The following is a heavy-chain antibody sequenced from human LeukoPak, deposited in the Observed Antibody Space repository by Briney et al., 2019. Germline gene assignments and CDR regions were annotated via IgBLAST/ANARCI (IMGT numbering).Heavy chain of an antibody. CDR3: ARLYCGGDCPPDY. D-gene: IGHD2-21*02. J-gene: IGHJ4*02. V-gene: IGHV5-10-1*01. CDR2: IDPRDSYT. CDR1: ESRFKHYW. Sequence: ISCQASESRFKHYWIAWARQLPGKGLEWMGRIDPRDSYTNCPPSFQGPVTISVDRSLSTVHLEWTTLKASDSALYYCARLYCGGDCPPDYWGQGIRVTVSS.